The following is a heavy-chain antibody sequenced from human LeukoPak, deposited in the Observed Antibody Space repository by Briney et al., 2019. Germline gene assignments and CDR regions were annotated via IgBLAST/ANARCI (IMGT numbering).Heavy chain of an antibody. Sequence: GGSLRLSCAASGFTFSSYWMSWVRQAPGKGLEWVANIKQDGSEKYYADSVKGRFTISRDNAKNSLYLQMNSLRAEDTALYYCAKLPPEFYTVTTTYAFDIWGQGTMVTVSS. CDR1: GFTFSSYW. D-gene: IGHD4-17*01. CDR3: AKLPPEFYTVTTTYAFDI. J-gene: IGHJ3*02. V-gene: IGHV3-7*03. CDR2: IKQDGSEK.